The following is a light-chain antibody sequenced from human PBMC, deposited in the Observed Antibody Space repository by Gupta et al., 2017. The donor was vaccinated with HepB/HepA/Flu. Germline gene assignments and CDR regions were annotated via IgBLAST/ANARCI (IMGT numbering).Light chain of an antibody. CDR3: QQADSFPFT. CDR1: QGISSW. J-gene: IGKJ4*01. Sequence: DTQTTSTPSSLSASVGDRVTITCRPSQGISSWLAWYQQKPGKAPKLLIYDASSLQGGVPSRFSGRRSGTEFTLIISILQPEDFATYSCQQADSFPFTFGGGTKVEIK. CDR2: DAS. V-gene: IGKV1-12*02.